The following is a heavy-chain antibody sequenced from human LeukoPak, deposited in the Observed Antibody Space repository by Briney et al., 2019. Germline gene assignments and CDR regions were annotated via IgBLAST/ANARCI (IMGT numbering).Heavy chain of an antibody. Sequence: GGSLRLSCAASGFIFDDYAMTWVRQAPGKGLEWVSGINWNGGDKGYADSVKGRFTISRDNAKNSLYLQMNSLRAEDMALYYCAKSRVGLVAGTQGGFGAFDIWGQGTMVTVSS. CDR3: AKSRVGLVAGTQGGFGAFDI. J-gene: IGHJ3*02. CDR2: INWNGGDK. D-gene: IGHD6-19*01. V-gene: IGHV3-20*04. CDR1: GFIFDDYA.